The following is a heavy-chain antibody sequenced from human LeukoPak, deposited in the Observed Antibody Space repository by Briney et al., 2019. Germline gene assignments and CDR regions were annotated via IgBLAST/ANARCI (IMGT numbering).Heavy chain of an antibody. CDR2: ISVYSGNT. J-gene: IGHJ4*02. V-gene: IGHV1-18*01. D-gene: IGHD4/OR15-4a*01. CDR1: GYTFTSYG. CDR3: ASGVYGATDY. Sequence: ASVKVSCKASGYTFTSYGISWVRQAPGQRLEWMGWISVYSGNTDYTQKLQGRVTMTTDTSTSTAYMELRSLRSDDTAVYYCASGVYGATDYWGQGTVVSVSS.